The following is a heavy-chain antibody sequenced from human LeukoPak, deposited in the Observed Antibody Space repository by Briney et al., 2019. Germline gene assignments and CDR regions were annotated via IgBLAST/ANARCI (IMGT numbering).Heavy chain of an antibody. V-gene: IGHV1-8*01. J-gene: IGHJ6*02. CDR1: GCTFSSYD. CDR2: MNPNSGNT. Sequence: ASVKVSFKSSGCTFSSYDINWVRQAPGQGLEWMGWMNPNSGNTGYAQKFQGRVTMTRNTSISTAYMEMSSLRYEDTAVYYCARGHTPISSGWYHNYYYYGMDVWGQGTTVTVSS. CDR3: ARGHTPISSGWYHNYYYYGMDV. D-gene: IGHD6-19*01.